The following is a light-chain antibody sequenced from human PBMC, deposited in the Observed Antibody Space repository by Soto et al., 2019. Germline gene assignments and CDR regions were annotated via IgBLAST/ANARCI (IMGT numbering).Light chain of an antibody. V-gene: IGKV4-1*01. CDR2: WAS. J-gene: IGKJ1*01. Sequence: DIVMTQSPDSLSVSLGERATLNCKSSQSVLYSSNNKNYLAWYQQKPGQPPKLLIYWASTRESRVPDRFSGSGSGTDFTLTISSLQAEDVAVYYCQQYYSTPRTFGPGTKVEIK. CDR1: QSVLYSSNNKNY. CDR3: QQYYSTPRT.